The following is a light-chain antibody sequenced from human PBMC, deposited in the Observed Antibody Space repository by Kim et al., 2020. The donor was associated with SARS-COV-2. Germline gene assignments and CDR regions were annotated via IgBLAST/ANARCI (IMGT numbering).Light chain of an antibody. V-gene: IGKV1-9*01. Sequence: DIQLTQSPSFLCASVGDRVTITCRASQGISSYLAWYQQKPGKAPKLLIYAASTLQSGVPSRFSGSGSGTEFTLTISSLQPEDFATYYCQQLNSYPRLTFGGGTKVDIK. CDR2: AAS. CDR3: QQLNSYPRLT. J-gene: IGKJ4*01. CDR1: QGISSY.